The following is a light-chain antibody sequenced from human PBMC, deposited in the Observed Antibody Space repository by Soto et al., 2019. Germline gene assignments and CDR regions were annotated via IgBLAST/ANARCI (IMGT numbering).Light chain of an antibody. Sequence: QSALTQPPSASGSPGQSVTISCTGTSRDVGGYKYVSWYQQHPGKAPQLMIYEVSKRPSGVSDRFSGSKSGNTASLTVSGLQAEDEADYYCSSYAGSNNLIFGGGTKLTVL. CDR1: SRDVGGYKY. CDR2: EVS. V-gene: IGLV2-8*01. CDR3: SSYAGSNNLI. J-gene: IGLJ2*01.